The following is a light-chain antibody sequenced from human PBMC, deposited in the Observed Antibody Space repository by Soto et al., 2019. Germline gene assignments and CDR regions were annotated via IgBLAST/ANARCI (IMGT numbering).Light chain of an antibody. CDR2: SAS. CDR1: QPVSSTY. CDR3: QQYSSSPYT. V-gene: IGKV3-20*01. Sequence: EIVLTQSPGTLSLSPGERATLSCRASQPVSSTYFAWYQQEPGQAPRLLFYSASSRATGVPDRFSGSGSGTDFTLTISRLEPEDFAVYYCQQYSSSPYTFGQGSKGEIK. J-gene: IGKJ2*01.